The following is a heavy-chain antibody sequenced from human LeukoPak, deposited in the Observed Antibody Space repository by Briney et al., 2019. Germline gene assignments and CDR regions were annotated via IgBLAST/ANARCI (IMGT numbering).Heavy chain of an antibody. CDR1: GFTFSGYS. J-gene: IGHJ5*02. CDR2: ISSSSSYI. CDR3: VSYYGDYKPDWFDP. D-gene: IGHD4-17*01. Sequence: GGSLRLSCAASGFTFSGYSMNWVRQAPGKGLEWVSSISSSSSYIYYADSVKGRFTISRDNAKNSLYLQMNSLRAEDTAVYYCVSYYGDYKPDWFDPWGQGTLVTVSS. V-gene: IGHV3-21*04.